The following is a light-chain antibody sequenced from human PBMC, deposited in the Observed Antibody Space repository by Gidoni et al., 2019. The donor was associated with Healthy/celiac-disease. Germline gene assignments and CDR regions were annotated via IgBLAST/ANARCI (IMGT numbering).Light chain of an antibody. V-gene: IGKV1-9*01. CDR3: QQLNSYPLT. Sequence: IQLTQSPSFLSASVGDRVTITCRASQGISSYLAWYQQKPGKAPKLLIYAASTLPSGVPSRFSGSGSGTEFTLTISSLQPEDFATYYCQQLNSYPLTFGPGTKVDIK. CDR1: QGISSY. J-gene: IGKJ3*01. CDR2: AAS.